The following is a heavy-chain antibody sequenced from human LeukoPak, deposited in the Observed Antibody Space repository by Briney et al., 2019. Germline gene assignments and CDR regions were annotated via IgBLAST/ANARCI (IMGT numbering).Heavy chain of an antibody. D-gene: IGHD3-3*02. Sequence: ASQTLSLTCTVSGGSISSGGYYWSWIPQHPGKGLEWIGYIYYSGSTFHNPSLKSRVTISVDTSKNQFSLKLNSVTAADTAVYYCAADLQAFAFDIWGQGTMVTVSS. J-gene: IGHJ3*02. CDR2: IYYSGST. CDR3: AADLQAFAFDI. V-gene: IGHV4-31*03. CDR1: GGSISSGGYY.